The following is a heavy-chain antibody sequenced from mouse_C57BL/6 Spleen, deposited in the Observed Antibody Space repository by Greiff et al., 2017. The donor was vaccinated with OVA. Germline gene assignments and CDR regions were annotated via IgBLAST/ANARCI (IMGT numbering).Heavy chain of an antibody. CDR1: GYAFSSSW. V-gene: IGHV1-82*01. CDR2: IYPGDGDT. CDR3: ARSGYGSTWFAY. J-gene: IGHJ3*01. Sequence: QVQLQQSGPELVKPGASVKISCKASGYAFSSSWMNWVKQRPGKGLEWIGRIYPGDGDTNYNGKFKGKATLTADKSSSTAYMQLSSLTSEDSAVYFCARSGYGSTWFAYWGQGTLVTVSA. D-gene: IGHD1-1*01.